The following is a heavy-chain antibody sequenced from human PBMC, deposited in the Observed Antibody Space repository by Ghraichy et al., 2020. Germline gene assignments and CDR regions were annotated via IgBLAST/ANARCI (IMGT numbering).Heavy chain of an antibody. CDR3: ARDSRSARSYSSAWPLDY. D-gene: IGHD6-19*01. Sequence: SVKVSCKVSGGTFSSYGISWVRQAPGPGLEWMGGIIPIFGTAEYAQQFQGRVTITADDSTSTAHMELNSLRSEDTAVYYCARDSRSARSYSSAWPLDYWGQGTLVTVSS. CDR2: IIPIFGTA. J-gene: IGHJ4*02. V-gene: IGHV1-69*13. CDR1: GGTFSSYG.